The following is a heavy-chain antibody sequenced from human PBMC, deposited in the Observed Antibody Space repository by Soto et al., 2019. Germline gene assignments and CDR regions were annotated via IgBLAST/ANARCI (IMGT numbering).Heavy chain of an antibody. V-gene: IGHV4-30-2*01. CDR2: IYHSGST. CDR3: ASGYSSGSYYFDY. CDR1: GGSISSGGYS. J-gene: IGHJ4*02. D-gene: IGHD6-19*01. Sequence: PSETLSLTCAVSGGSISSGGYSWSWIRQPPGKGLEWIGYIYHSGSTYYNPSLESRVTISVDRSKNQFSLKLTSVTAADTAVYYCASGYSSGSYYFDYWGQGTLVTVSS.